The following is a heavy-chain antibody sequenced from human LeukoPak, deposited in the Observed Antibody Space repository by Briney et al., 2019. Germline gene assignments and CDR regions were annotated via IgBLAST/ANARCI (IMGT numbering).Heavy chain of an antibody. CDR1: GYTFTSYD. D-gene: IGHD3-3*01. CDR2: MNPNSGNT. V-gene: IGHV1-8*01. J-gene: IGHJ3*02. Sequence: ASVKVSCKASGYTFTSYDINWVRQATGQGLEWMGWMNPNSGNTGYAQKFQGRVTMTRNTSISTAYMELSSLRSEDTAVYYCARGTGQNPPHGFLEWLHPRLIDAFDIWGQGTMVTVSS. CDR3: ARGTGQNPPHGFLEWLHPRLIDAFDI.